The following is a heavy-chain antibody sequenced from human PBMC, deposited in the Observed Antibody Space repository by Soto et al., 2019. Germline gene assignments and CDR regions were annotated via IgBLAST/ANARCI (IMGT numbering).Heavy chain of an antibody. CDR1: GYIFTGYY. V-gene: IGHV1-2*04. CDR3: ATSRISIAVAGETEYYFDY. J-gene: IGHJ4*02. Sequence: ASVKVSCKASGYIFTGYYMRWVRQAPGQGLEWMGWINPNSGDTNYTQKFQGWVTMTRDTSISTAYMELSRLRSDDTAVHYCATSRISIAVAGETEYYFDYWGQGTLVTVSS. D-gene: IGHD6-19*01. CDR2: INPNSGDT.